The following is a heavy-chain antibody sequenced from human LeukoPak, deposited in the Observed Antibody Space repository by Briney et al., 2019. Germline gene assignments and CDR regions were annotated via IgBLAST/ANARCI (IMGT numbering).Heavy chain of an antibody. Sequence: GGSLRLSCAASGFTFRSYWMSWVRQAPGKGLEWVTNIKQDASEIYYVDSVNGRFTISRDNAKNSLYLQMNSLRVEDTAVYYCAKALSTVTTLTAFDYWGQGTLVTVSS. D-gene: IGHD4-17*01. J-gene: IGHJ4*02. V-gene: IGHV3-7*02. CDR2: IKQDASEI. CDR1: GFTFRSYW. CDR3: AKALSTVTTLTAFDY.